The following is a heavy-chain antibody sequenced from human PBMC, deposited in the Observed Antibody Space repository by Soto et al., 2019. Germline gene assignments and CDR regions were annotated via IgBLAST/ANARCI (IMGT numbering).Heavy chain of an antibody. Sequence: SGTLSLTCAVYGGSFSGYYWSWIRQPPGKGLEWIGEINHSGSTNYNPSLKSRVTISVDTSKNQFSLKLSSVTAADTAVYYCARARLGAYYYYYYGMDVWGQGTTVTVSS. CDR2: INHSGST. CDR3: ARARLGAYYYYYYGMDV. J-gene: IGHJ6*02. V-gene: IGHV4-34*01. CDR1: GGSFSGYY.